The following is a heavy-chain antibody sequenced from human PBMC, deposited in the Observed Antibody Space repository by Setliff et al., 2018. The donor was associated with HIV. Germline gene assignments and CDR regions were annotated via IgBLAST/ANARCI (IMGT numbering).Heavy chain of an antibody. Sequence: GASVKVSCKASGDAFTDYYIHWVRQAPGQGLEWMGWINPNSGGTNYAQKFQGRVTMTRDTSISTAFMDLSRLRSDDTAVYYCARGGGGYYYVGAVDIWGQGTVVT. CDR3: ARGGGGYYYVGAVDI. J-gene: IGHJ3*02. CDR2: INPNSGGT. CDR1: GDAFTDYY. V-gene: IGHV1-2*02. D-gene: IGHD3-22*01.